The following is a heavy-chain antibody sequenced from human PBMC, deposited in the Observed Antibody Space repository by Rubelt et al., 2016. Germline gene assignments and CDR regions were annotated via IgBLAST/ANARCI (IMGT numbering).Heavy chain of an antibody. J-gene: IGHJ5*02. V-gene: IGHV3-15*01. CDR1: GFTFSNAW. CDR2: IKSKTDGGTT. Sequence: SLRLSCAASGFTFSNAWMSWVRQAPGKGLEWVGRIKSKTDGGTTDYAAPVKGRFTISRDDSKTTLYLQMYSLKTEDTAVYYCTTDRYYYDSSGFPWFDPWGQGTLVTVSS. D-gene: IGHD3-22*01. CDR3: TTDRYYYDSSGFPWFDP.